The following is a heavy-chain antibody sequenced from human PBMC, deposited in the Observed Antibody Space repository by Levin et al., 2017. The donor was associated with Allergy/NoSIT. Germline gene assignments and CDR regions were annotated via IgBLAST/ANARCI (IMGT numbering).Heavy chain of an antibody. D-gene: IGHD4-11*01. CDR2: INPNSGGT. J-gene: IGHJ4*02. V-gene: IGHV1-2*02. Sequence: ASVKVSCTASGYTFTGYFLHWVRQAPGQGFEWMGWINPNSGGTNYAQKFQGRVTMTTDTSISTAYMELTSLRSDDTAVYYCARDDYTDYQYFDFWGQGTLVTVSS. CDR3: ARDDYTDYQYFDF. CDR1: GYTFTGYF.